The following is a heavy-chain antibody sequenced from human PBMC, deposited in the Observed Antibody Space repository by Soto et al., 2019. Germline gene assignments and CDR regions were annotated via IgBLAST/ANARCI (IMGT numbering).Heavy chain of an antibody. CDR1: GYSFINYY. D-gene: IGHD6-19*01. V-gene: IGHV1-46*01. J-gene: IGHJ3*02. CDR3: AREKWLVRRNDPFDI. Sequence: GASVKVSCKASGYSFINYYMHWVRHAPGQGLEWMGIINPNGGSTTYAQKFQGRATLTRDTSTNTVNMELSSLRSEDTAVYYCAREKWLVRRNDPFDIWGQGTMVTVS. CDR2: INPNGGST.